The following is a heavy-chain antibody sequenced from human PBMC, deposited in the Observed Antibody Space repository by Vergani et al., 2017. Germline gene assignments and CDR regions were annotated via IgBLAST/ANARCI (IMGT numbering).Heavy chain of an antibody. J-gene: IGHJ2*01. D-gene: IGHD6-19*01. CDR1: GGSFNTYY. Sequence: QVQLEESGPGLVKPSETLSLTCTVSGGSFNTYYWSWIRQSPGKGLEWIGYIYSTGSTNYNPSLNSRVTMSVDTSKNQFSLTVNSVTAADTAVYYCARDGDDSGWYRYFDLWGHGTLVAVSS. CDR3: ARDGDDSGWYRYFDL. CDR2: IYSTGST. V-gene: IGHV4-59*13.